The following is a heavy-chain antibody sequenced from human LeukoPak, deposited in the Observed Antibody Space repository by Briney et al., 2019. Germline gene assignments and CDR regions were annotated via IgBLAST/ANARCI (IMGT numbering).Heavy chain of an antibody. D-gene: IGHD3-9*01. CDR1: GFTFSSYS. CDR3: ARHLQPILTGYYGPYFDY. V-gene: IGHV3-48*01. Sequence: AGGSLRLSCAASGFTFSSYSMNWVRQAPGKGLEWVSYISSSSSTIYYADSVKGRFTISRDNAKNSLYLQMNSLRAEDTAVYYCARHLQPILTGYYGPYFDYWGQGTLVTVSS. J-gene: IGHJ4*02. CDR2: ISSSSSTI.